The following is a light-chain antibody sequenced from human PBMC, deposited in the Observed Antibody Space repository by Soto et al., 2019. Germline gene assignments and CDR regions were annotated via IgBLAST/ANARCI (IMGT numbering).Light chain of an antibody. CDR1: SSNIGAGYD. CDR2: GNT. J-gene: IGLJ2*01. Sequence: QSVLTQPPSVSGAPGLRVTISCTGSSSNIGAGYDVHWYQQLPGTAPKLLIYGNTNRPSGVPDRFSGSKSGTSASLAITRLQAEDEADYYCQTYDSSLSGYVVFGGGTQLTVL. V-gene: IGLV1-40*01. CDR3: QTYDSSLSGYVV.